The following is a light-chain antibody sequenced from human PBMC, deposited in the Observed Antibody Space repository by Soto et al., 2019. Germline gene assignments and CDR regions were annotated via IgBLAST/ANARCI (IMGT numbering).Light chain of an antibody. Sequence: DIQMTQSPSSLSASVGDRVTITCRASQSISSYLNWYQQKPGKAPKLLIYAASSLQSGVPSRFSGSRSGTDFTLTISSLQPEDFATYYCQQSYSTPITVGQGTRLEIK. J-gene: IGKJ5*01. CDR2: AAS. CDR1: QSISSY. V-gene: IGKV1-39*01. CDR3: QQSYSTPIT.